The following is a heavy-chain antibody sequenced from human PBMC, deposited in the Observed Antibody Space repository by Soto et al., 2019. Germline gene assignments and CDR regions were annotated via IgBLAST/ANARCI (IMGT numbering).Heavy chain of an antibody. CDR2: IYTGGST. J-gene: IGHJ6*02. CDR3: AREAVPAAIFLSYGMDV. Sequence: SETLSLTCTVSGGSISNYYWSWIRQPAGKGLEWIGRIYTGGSTNYNPSLKSRVTMSTDTSKNQFSLRLTSVTAADTAVYYCAREAVPAAIFLSYGMDVWGQGTTVTVSS. D-gene: IGHD2-2*01. V-gene: IGHV4-4*07. CDR1: GGSISNYY.